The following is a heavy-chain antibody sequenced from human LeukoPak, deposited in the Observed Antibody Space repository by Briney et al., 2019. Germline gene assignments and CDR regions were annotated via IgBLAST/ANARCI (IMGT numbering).Heavy chain of an antibody. Sequence: ASVKVSCKPSGYIFTNYGINWVRQAPGQGLEWMGWISAYNGNTKYAQKLQGRVTMTTDTSTSTAYMELRSLRSDDTAVYYCARLPTIAAPAWTYQPFDPWGQGTLVTVSS. CDR1: GYIFTNYG. D-gene: IGHD6-13*01. CDR2: ISAYNGNT. CDR3: ARLPTIAAPAWTYQPFDP. V-gene: IGHV1-18*04. J-gene: IGHJ5*02.